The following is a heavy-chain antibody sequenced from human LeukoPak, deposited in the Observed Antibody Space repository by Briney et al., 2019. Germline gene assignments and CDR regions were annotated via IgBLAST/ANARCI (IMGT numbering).Heavy chain of an antibody. D-gene: IGHD1-1*01. V-gene: IGHV4-4*07. CDR1: GGSISSCY. CDR3: ARSSRGTTGTAFDY. Sequence: PSETLSLTCTVSGGSISSCYWSWIRQPAGKGLEWIGRIYSSGNTNYNPSLKSRVTMSVDTSKNQFSLKLSSVTAADTAVHYCARSSRGTTGTAFDYWGQGTLVTVSS. CDR2: IYSSGNT. J-gene: IGHJ4*02.